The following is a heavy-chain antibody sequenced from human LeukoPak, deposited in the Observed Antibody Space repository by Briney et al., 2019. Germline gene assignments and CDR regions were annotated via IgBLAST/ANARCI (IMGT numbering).Heavy chain of an antibody. D-gene: IGHD3-3*01. Sequence: GGSLRLSCAASGFTFSSYWMSWVRQAPGKGLEWVANIKQDGSEKYYVDSVKGRFTISRDNAKNSLYLQMDSLRAEDTAVYYCAKIPQVSIFGVPNFDDWGRGTLVTVSS. CDR2: IKQDGSEK. J-gene: IGHJ4*02. V-gene: IGHV3-7*03. CDR3: AKIPQVSIFGVPNFDD. CDR1: GFTFSSYW.